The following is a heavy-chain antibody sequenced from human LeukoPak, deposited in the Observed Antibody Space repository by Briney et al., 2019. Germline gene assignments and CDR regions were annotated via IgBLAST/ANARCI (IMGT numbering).Heavy chain of an antibody. V-gene: IGHV3-30-3*01. J-gene: IGHJ4*02. Sequence: GSLRLSCAASGFTFSSYAMHWVRQAPGKGLEWVAVISYDGSNKYYADSVKGRFTISRDNSKNTLYLQMNRLRAEDTAVYYCARDDYWGQGTLVTVSS. CDR3: ARDDY. CDR2: ISYDGSNK. CDR1: GFTFSSYA.